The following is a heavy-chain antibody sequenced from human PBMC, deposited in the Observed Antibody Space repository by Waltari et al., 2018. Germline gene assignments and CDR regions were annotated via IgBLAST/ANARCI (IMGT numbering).Heavy chain of an antibody. CDR2: IIPILGIA. CDR3: ARGPYGDYGESFDY. CDR1: GGTFSSNT. V-gene: IGHV1-69*02. D-gene: IGHD4-17*01. J-gene: IGHJ4*02. Sequence: QVQLVQSGAEVKKPGSWVKVSCKASGGTFSSNTTSWVRQAPGQGLEWMGRIIPILGIANYAQKFQGRVTITADKSTSTAYMELSSLRSEDTAVYYCARGPYGDYGESFDYWGQGTLVTVSS.